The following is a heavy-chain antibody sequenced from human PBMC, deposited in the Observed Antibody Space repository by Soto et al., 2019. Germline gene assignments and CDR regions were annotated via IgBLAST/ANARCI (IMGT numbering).Heavy chain of an antibody. D-gene: IGHD5-12*01. CDR1: GFTFSSYS. V-gene: IGHV3-21*01. CDR3: AREVATTADPSKTPYGMDV. CDR2: ISSSSSYI. J-gene: IGHJ6*02. Sequence: GGSLRLSCAASGFTFSSYSMNWVRQAPGKGLEWVSSISSSSSYIYYADSVKGRFTISRDNAKNSLYLQMNSLRAEDTAVYYCAREVATTADPSKTPYGMDVWGQGTTVTVSS.